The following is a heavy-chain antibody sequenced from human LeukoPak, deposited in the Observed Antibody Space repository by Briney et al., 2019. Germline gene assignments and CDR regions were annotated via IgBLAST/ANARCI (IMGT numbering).Heavy chain of an antibody. Sequence: ASVKVSCKAPGYTFTGYYMHWVRQAPGQGLEWMGWINPNSGGTNYAQKFQGRVTTTRDTSISTAYMELSRLRSDDTAVYYCARGGSYYDSSGYYHDAFDIWGQGTMVNVSS. J-gene: IGHJ3*02. V-gene: IGHV1-2*02. CDR2: INPNSGGT. D-gene: IGHD3-22*01. CDR1: GYTFTGYY. CDR3: ARGGSYYDSSGYYHDAFDI.